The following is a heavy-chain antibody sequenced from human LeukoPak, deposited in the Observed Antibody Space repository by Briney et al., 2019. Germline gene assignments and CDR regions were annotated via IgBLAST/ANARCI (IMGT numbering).Heavy chain of an antibody. V-gene: IGHV3-23*01. CDR3: RISFVLVTAIAGDY. J-gene: IGHJ4*02. CDR1: GFTFSSYA. CDR2: ISGIGGST. D-gene: IGHD2-21*02. Sequence: GGSLRLSCAASGFTFSSYAMSWVRQAPGKGLEWVSVISGIGGSTYYAHSVKGRFTISRDNSKNTLYLQMNSLRAEDTAVYYCRISFVLVTAIAGDYWGQGALVTVSS.